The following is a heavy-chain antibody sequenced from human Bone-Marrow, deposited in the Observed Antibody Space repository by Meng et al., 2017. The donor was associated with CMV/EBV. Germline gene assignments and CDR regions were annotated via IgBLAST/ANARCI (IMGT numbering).Heavy chain of an antibody. D-gene: IGHD3-3*01. V-gene: IGHV3-30*02. J-gene: IGHJ5*02. Sequence: GGSLRLSCGTSGFIFSSSGMHWVRQAPGKGLEWVALIHYDGGRKYYADSVQGRFSISRDNSKNTLYLQMNSLRAEDTAVYYCAKGPTDFWSGYYIVSWGQGTLVTVSS. CDR1: GFIFSSSG. CDR2: IHYDGGRK. CDR3: AKGPTDFWSGYYIVS.